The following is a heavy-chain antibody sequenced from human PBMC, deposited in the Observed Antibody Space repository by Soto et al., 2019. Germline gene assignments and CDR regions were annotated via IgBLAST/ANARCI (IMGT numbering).Heavy chain of an antibody. CDR1: GFTFSSYS. CDR2: ISGSGGST. V-gene: IGHV3-23*01. Sequence: PGGSLRLSCAASGFTFSSYSMNWVRQAPGKGLEWVSAISGSGGSTYYADSVKGRFTISRDNSKNTLYLQMNSLRAEDTAVYYCAKVGYPEGYYYYGMDFWGQGTTVIVSS. J-gene: IGHJ6*02. CDR3: AKVGYPEGYYYYGMDF. D-gene: IGHD5-12*01.